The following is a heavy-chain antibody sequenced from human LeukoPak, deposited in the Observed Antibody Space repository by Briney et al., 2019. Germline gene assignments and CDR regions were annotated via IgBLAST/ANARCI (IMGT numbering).Heavy chain of an antibody. CDR2: INPSGTNT. Sequence: ASVKVSCKASGYTFTSYYMHWVRQAPGQGLEWMGLINPSGTNTNYARKFRGRVTMTRDTSTSTVHMDLSSLRSEDTAMYFCAREESGGYFDFRGQGTLVTVSS. V-gene: IGHV1-46*01. D-gene: IGHD2-8*02. CDR3: AREESGGYFDF. CDR1: GYTFTSYY. J-gene: IGHJ4*02.